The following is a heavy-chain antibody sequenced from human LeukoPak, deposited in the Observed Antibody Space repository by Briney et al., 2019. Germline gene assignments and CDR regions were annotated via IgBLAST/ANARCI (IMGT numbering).Heavy chain of an antibody. CDR3: ATRRSTVWWLIDY. CDR1: GGSISSGDYY. J-gene: IGHJ4*02. CDR2: IYYSGST. D-gene: IGHD5-12*01. Sequence: SETLSLTCTVSGGSISSGDYYWSWIRQPPGKGLEWIGCIYYSGSTYYNPSLKSRVTISVDTSKNQFSLKLSSVTAADTAVYYCATRRSTVWWLIDYWGQGTLVTVSS. V-gene: IGHV4-30-4*08.